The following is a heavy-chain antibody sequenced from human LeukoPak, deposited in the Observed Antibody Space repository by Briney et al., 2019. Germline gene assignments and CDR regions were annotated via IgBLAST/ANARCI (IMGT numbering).Heavy chain of an antibody. Sequence: QTGGSLRLSCAASGFTFSSYAMHWVRQAPGKGLEWVAVISYDGSNKYYADSVKGRFTSSRDNSKNTLYLQMNSLRAEDTAVYYCARPGDYTSINWFDPWGQGTLVTVSS. CDR3: ARPGDYTSINWFDP. V-gene: IGHV3-30-3*01. J-gene: IGHJ5*02. D-gene: IGHD4-17*01. CDR1: GFTFSSYA. CDR2: ISYDGSNK.